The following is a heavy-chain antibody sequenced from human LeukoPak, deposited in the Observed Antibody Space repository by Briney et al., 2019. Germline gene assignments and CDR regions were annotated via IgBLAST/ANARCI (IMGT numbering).Heavy chain of an antibody. V-gene: IGHV3-20*01. Sequence: GGSLRLSCAASGFTFDDYGMSWVRQAPGKGLEWVSGINWNGGSTGYADSVKGRFTISGDNAKNSLYLQMNSLRAEDTALYHCARVNYGDYLWWFDPWGQGTLVTVSS. CDR3: ARVNYGDYLWWFDP. J-gene: IGHJ5*02. D-gene: IGHD4-17*01. CDR2: INWNGGST. CDR1: GFTFDDYG.